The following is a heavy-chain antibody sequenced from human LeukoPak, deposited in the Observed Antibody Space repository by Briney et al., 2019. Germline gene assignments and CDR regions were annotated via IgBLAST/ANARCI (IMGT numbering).Heavy chain of an antibody. CDR3: ARKGTVTTPFDY. D-gene: IGHD1/OR15-1a*01. J-gene: IGHJ4*02. V-gene: IGHV6-1*01. CDR2: TYYRSKWIS. CDR1: GDSVSSNSAA. Sequence: SQTLSLTCAISGDSVSSNSAAWNWIRQSPSRGLECLGRTYYRSKWISDYAVSVKSRITVNADTSKNQFSLQVNSVTPEDTAVYYCARKGTVTTPFDYWGQGILVTVSS.